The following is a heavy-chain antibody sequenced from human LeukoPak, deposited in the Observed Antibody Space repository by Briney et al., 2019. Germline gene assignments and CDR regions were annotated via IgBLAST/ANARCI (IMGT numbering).Heavy chain of an antibody. J-gene: IGHJ4*02. CDR2: IKTDGSIT. Sequence: GSLRLSCAASGFTFSSYWMCWVRQDPGKGLAWVSCIKTDGSITAYAGSVKGRFTISRDNAKNTLYLQMNSLRADDTAVYYCARDGDAPMTDFDYWGQGTLVTVSS. CDR3: ARDGDAPMTDFDY. D-gene: IGHD2-21*02. CDR1: GFTFSSYW. V-gene: IGHV3-74*01.